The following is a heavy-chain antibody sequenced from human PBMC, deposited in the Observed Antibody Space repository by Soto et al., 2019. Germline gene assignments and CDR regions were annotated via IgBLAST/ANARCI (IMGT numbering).Heavy chain of an antibody. CDR3: ALDERTFVECPSCGMDV. D-gene: IGHD3-3*01. CDR2: IIPIFGTA. CDR1: GGTFSSYA. Sequence: SVKGSCRSSGGTFSSYAISWVRQAPGQGLEWMGGIIPIFGTANYAQKFQGRVTITADESTSTAYMELSSLSSEDTAVYYCALDERTFVECPSCGMDVWGQGTTVTVSS. J-gene: IGHJ6*02. V-gene: IGHV1-69*13.